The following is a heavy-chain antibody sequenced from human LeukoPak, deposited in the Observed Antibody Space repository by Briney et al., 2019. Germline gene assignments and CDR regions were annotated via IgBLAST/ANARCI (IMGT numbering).Heavy chain of an antibody. CDR3: ARDYGGNSGWFDP. D-gene: IGHD4-23*01. Sequence: GXSLRLSCAASGFTVSSNYMSWVRQAPGKGLEWVSVIYSGGSTYYADSVKGRFTISRDNSKNPLYLQMNSLRAEDTAVYYCARDYGGNSGWFDPWGQGTLVTVSS. CDR1: GFTVSSNY. V-gene: IGHV3-53*01. CDR2: IYSGGST. J-gene: IGHJ5*02.